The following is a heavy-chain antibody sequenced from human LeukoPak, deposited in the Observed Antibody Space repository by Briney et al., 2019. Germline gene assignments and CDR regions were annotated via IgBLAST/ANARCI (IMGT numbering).Heavy chain of an antibody. CDR2: VTHTGTT. D-gene: IGHD5-18*01. Sequence: ESSETLSLTRAVYGGSFSGYYWSWIRQPPGKGLEWIGEVTHTGTTNYNPSLKSRVTISVGTSKNQFSLKLNSVTAADTAVYFCARHRGYTYGDYWGQGTLVTVSS. CDR1: GGSFSGYY. V-gene: IGHV4-34*01. CDR3: ARHRGYTYGDY. J-gene: IGHJ4*02.